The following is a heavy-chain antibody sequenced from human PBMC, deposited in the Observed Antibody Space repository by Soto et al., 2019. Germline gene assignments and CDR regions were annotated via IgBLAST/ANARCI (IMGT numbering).Heavy chain of an antibody. CDR1: GFTFSSYA. V-gene: IGHV3-23*01. D-gene: IGHD3-3*01. Sequence: SGGSLRLSCAASGFTFSSYAMSWVRQAPGKGLEWVSAISGSGGSTYYADSVKGRFTISRDNSKNTLYLQMNSLRAEDTAVYYCAKDLADWSGYPDEPYYYYGMDVWGQGTTVTVSS. CDR3: AKDLADWSGYPDEPYYYYGMDV. J-gene: IGHJ6*02. CDR2: ISGSGGST.